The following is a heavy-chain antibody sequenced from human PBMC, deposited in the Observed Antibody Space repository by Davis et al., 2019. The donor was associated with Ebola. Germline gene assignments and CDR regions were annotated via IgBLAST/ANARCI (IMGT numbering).Heavy chain of an antibody. CDR3: ARTDIVVVPAAITYYYGMDV. V-gene: IGHV1-18*01. CDR2: ISAYNGNT. J-gene: IGHJ6*02. Sequence: ASVKVSCKASGYTFTSYGISWVRQAPGQGLEWMGWISAYNGNTNYAQKLQGRVTMTTDTSTSTAYMELRSLRSDDTAVYYCARTDIVVVPAAITYYYGMDVWGQGTTVTVSS. D-gene: IGHD2-2*01. CDR1: GYTFTSYG.